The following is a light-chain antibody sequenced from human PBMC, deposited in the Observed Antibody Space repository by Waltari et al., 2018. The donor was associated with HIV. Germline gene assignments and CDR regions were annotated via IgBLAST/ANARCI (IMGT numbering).Light chain of an antibody. V-gene: IGLV2-14*01. CDR2: EVI. CDR3: ASYTSDDTLL. Sequence: HSALTQPASVSASPGQSITISCTGTSGAFGVSSLVSWYQQRPGEVPKLIIYEVIRRPSGLLNRFSGSKSGDTASLTISGLQAEDEADYYCASYTSDDTLLFGGGTKVTVL. CDR1: SGAFGVSSL. J-gene: IGLJ3*02.